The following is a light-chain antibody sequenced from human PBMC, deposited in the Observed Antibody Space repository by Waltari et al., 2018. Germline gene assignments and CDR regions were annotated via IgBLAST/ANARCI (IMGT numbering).Light chain of an antibody. V-gene: IGLV1-47*01. J-gene: IGLJ1*01. CDR3: AAWDDNLLYV. CDR1: SSDIGDNY. Sequence: QSVLTQPPSASGTPGQRVTISCSGSSSDIGDNYVYWYKQPPGTAPKLLIYGNTQRPSGVTDRFSGSKSGTSASLAISDLRSEDEADYYCAAWDDNLLYVFGTGTKVTVL. CDR2: GNT.